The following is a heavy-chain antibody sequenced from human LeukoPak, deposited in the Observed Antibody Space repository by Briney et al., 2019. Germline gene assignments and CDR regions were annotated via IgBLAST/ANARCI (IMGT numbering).Heavy chain of an antibody. J-gene: IGHJ4*02. CDR2: ISYDGGNK. V-gene: IGHV3-30*18. CDR3: AKNLAAAANSGTLDY. D-gene: IGHD6-13*01. CDR1: GFTFSSYG. Sequence: GGSLRLSCAASGFTFSSYGMNWVRQAPGKGPEWVAVISYDGGNKYYADSVKGRFTISRDNSKNTLYLQMNSLRAEDTAVYYSAKNLAAAANSGTLDYWGQGTLVTVSS.